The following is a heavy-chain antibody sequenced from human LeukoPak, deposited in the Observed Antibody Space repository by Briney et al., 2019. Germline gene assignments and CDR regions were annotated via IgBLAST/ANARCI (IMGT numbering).Heavy chain of an antibody. D-gene: IGHD3-10*01. J-gene: IGHJ3*01. Sequence: PGGSLRLSCAASGFTVRNAWMSWVRQAPGKWLECVGRIRRKSDGETADYAAPVKGRFIISRDDSKNTLYLQMSSLRSEDTAVYYCCTAFDRHYYADTKVWGGVWGQGTMVTVSS. V-gene: IGHV3-15*01. CDR1: GFTVRNAW. CDR2: IRRKSDGETA. CDR3: CTAFDRHYYADTKVWGGV.